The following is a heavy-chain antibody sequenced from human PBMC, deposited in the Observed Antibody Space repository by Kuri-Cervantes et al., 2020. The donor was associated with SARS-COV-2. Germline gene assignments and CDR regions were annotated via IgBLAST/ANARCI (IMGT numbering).Heavy chain of an antibody. CDR3: AREGSIAVAGPELDY. J-gene: IGHJ4*02. D-gene: IGHD6-19*01. CDR2: INSDGSST. V-gene: IGHV3-74*01. Sequence: GGSLRLSCAVSGFTFSSYWMHWVRQAPGKGLVWVARINSDGSSTNYADSMKGRFTISRDNARDTVYVQMNSLRVEDTAVYYCAREGSIAVAGPELDYWGQGTLVTVSS. CDR1: GFTFSSYW.